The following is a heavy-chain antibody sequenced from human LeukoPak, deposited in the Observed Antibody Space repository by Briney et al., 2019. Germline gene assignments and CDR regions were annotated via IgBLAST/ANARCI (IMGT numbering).Heavy chain of an antibody. CDR1: GGSISSGGYY. CDR2: XYHXGST. Sequence: SETLSLTCTVSGGSISSGGYYWSWIRQPPGKGLEWIXXXYHXGSTYYNPSLKSRVTISVDRSKNQFSLKLSSVTAADTAVYXCALRRYDFWXXXXHAFDIWGQGTMVTVSS. CDR3: ALRRYDFWXXXXHAFDI. D-gene: IGHD3-3*01. J-gene: IGHJ3*02. V-gene: IGHV4-30-2*01.